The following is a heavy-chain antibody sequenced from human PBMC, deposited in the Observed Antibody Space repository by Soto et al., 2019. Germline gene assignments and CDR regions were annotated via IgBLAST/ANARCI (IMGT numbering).Heavy chain of an antibody. Sequence: ASVKVSCKASGYTFTSYGISWVRQAPGQGLEWMGWISAYNDNTNYAQKQQGRVTINTDTYTSTAYMEFRSLRSDDTAVYYCARQEATYYDILTGPDYWGQ. CDR2: ISAYNDNT. CDR3: ARQEATYYDILTGPDY. CDR1: GYTFTSYG. J-gene: IGHJ4*02. D-gene: IGHD3-9*01. V-gene: IGHV1-18*01.